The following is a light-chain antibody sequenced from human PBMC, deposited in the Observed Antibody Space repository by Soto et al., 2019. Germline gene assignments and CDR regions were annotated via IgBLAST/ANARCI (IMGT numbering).Light chain of an antibody. CDR2: EVS. CDR1: SSDIGYYNY. V-gene: IGLV2-14*01. CDR3: SSYTRSSTLVV. Sequence: QSALTQPASVSGSPGQWITISCTGTSSDIGYYNYVSWYQQDPGKAPKLIIYEVSNRPSGVSNRFSGSKSGNTASLTISGLQAEDEADYYCSSYTRSSTLVVFGGGTQLTV. J-gene: IGLJ3*02.